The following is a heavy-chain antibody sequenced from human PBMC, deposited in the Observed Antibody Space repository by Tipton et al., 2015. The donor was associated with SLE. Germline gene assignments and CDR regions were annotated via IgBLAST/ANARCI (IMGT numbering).Heavy chain of an antibody. CDR1: GSSITSSSHY. CDR3: ARRGALAAAGVYYYYGMDV. V-gene: IGHV4-61*01. CDR2: IYYSGST. Sequence: TLSLTCSISGSSITSSSHYWSWIRQPPGKGLEWIGYIYYSGSTDYNPSLKSRVTISVDTSKNQFSLKLNSVTAADTAVYYCARRGALAAAGVYYYYGMDVWGQGTTVTVSS. J-gene: IGHJ6*02. D-gene: IGHD6-13*01.